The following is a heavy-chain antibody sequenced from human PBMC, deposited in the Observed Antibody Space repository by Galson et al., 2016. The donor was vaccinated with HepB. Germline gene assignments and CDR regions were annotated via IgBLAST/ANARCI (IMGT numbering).Heavy chain of an antibody. D-gene: IGHD6-13*01. V-gene: IGHV4-31*03. J-gene: IGHJ6*02. CDR1: GASISGSAYY. CDR3: ARDLGAAGTDYHVMSV. CDR2: IYYSGNT. Sequence: TLSLTCTVSGASISGSAYYWSWVRQHPEKGLEWIGCIYYSGNTYHNPSPRSRVFLSVDPSKNHFSLKMDSVTAADTAVYYCARDLGAAGTDYHVMSVWGQGTTVTVS.